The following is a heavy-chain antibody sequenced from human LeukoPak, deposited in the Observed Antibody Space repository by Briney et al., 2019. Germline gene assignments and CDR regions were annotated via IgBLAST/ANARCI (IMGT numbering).Heavy chain of an antibody. Sequence: GGSLRLSCAASGFTFSSYSMNWVRQAPGKGLEWVSSISSSSSYIYYADSVKGRFTISRDNAKNSLYLQMNSLRAEDTAAYYCATIVVVPAARSPGYWGQGTLVTVSS. CDR3: ATIVVVPAARSPGY. V-gene: IGHV3-21*01. CDR2: ISSSSSYI. CDR1: GFTFSSYS. J-gene: IGHJ4*02. D-gene: IGHD2-2*01.